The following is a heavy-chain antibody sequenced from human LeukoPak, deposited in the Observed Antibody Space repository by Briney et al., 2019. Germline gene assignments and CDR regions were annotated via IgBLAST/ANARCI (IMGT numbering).Heavy chain of an antibody. Sequence: ASVTVSCKASGYTFTGYYMHWVRQAPGQGLEWMGWINPNSGGTNYAQKFQGRVTMIRDTPISAAYMELSRLRSDDTAVYYCARSQYYGSGVIWGQGTLVTVSS. D-gene: IGHD3-10*01. CDR2: INPNSGGT. J-gene: IGHJ4*02. CDR3: ARSQYYGSGVI. V-gene: IGHV1-2*02. CDR1: GYTFTGYY.